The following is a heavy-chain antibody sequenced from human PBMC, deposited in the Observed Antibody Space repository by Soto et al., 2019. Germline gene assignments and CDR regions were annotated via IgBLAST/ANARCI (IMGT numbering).Heavy chain of an antibody. D-gene: IGHD2-15*01. CDR1: GYSFTSYW. CDR2: IDPSDTYT. CDR3: ARHTVARYCSGGSCFYYYYYGMDV. J-gene: IGHJ6*02. Sequence: GESLKISCKGSGYSFTSYWISWVRQMPGKGLEWMGRIDPSDTYTNYSPSFQGQVTISADKSMRTAYLQWSSLKASYTAMYYCARHTVARYCSGGSCFYYYYYGMDVWGQGTTVTVSS. V-gene: IGHV5-10-1*01.